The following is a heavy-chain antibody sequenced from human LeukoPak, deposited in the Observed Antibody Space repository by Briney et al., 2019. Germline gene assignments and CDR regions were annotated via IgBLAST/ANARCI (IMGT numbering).Heavy chain of an antibody. V-gene: IGHV1-2*06. J-gene: IGHJ4*02. CDR2: INPNSGGT. D-gene: IGHD4-17*01. CDR3: AREVNGDYALDY. Sequence: ASVKVSCTASGYTFTGYYMHWVRQAPGQGLEWMGRINPNSGGTNYAQKFQGRVTMTRDTSISTAYMELSRLRSDDTAVYYCAREVNGDYALDYWGQGTLVTVSS. CDR1: GYTFTGYY.